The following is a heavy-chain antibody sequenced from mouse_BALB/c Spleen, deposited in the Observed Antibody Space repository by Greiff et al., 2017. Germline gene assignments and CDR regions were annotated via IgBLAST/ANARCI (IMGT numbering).Heavy chain of an antibody. V-gene: IGHV5-4*02. D-gene: IGHD4-1*01. CDR1: GFTFSDYY. Sequence: EVKLVESGGGLVKPGGSLKLSCAASGFTFSDYYMYWVRQTPEKRLEWVATISDGGSYTYYPDSVKGRFTISRDNAKNNLYLQMSRLKSEDTAMYYCARGGLTGAMDYWGQGTSVTVSS. CDR2: ISDGGSYT. CDR3: ARGGLTGAMDY. J-gene: IGHJ4*01.